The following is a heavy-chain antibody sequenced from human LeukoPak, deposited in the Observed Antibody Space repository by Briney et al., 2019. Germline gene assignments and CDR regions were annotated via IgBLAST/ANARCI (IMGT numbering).Heavy chain of an antibody. J-gene: IGHJ4*02. CDR3: ARASHDSSGYYFDY. CDR1: GFTLSYYS. CDR2: FSSSSDYI. Sequence: GGSLRLSCAASGFTLSYYSMNWVRQAPGKGLEWVSSFSSSSDYIKYADSVKGQFAISRDNAKNSLDLQMTSLRAEDTAVYYCARASHDSSGYYFDYWGQATLVTVSS. V-gene: IGHV3-21*01. D-gene: IGHD3-22*01.